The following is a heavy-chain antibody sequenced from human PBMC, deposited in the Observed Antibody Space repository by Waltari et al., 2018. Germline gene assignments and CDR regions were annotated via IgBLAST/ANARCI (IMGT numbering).Heavy chain of an antibody. CDR2: MSHSGRT. Sequence: QVHLQESGPGLVKPSETLYLPCTVSGSSISRGYSWGWIRQPPGKGLEWIGSMSHSGRTYDNLSLRSRVTITGDTSKNQFSLRLSSVTAADTAVYHCARGPNTIFGAAPGNYFDYWGQGILVTVSS. D-gene: IGHD3-3*01. J-gene: IGHJ4*02. CDR3: ARGPNTIFGAAPGNYFDY. CDR1: GSSISRGYS. V-gene: IGHV4-38-2*02.